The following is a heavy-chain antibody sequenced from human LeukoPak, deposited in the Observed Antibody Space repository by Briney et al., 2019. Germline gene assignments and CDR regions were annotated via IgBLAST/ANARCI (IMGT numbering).Heavy chain of an antibody. CDR2: IYYSGST. D-gene: IGHD3-22*01. V-gene: IGHV4-30-4*01. J-gene: IGHJ3*02. CDR3: ARFIYGYYYDSSGYWPNRADAFDI. CDR1: GGSISSGDYY. Sequence: SETLSLTCTVSGGSISSGDYYWSWIRQPPGKGLEWIGYIYYSGSTYYNPSLKSRVTISVDTSKNQSSLKLSSVTAADTAVYYCARFIYGYYYDSSGYWPNRADAFDIWGQGTMVTVSS.